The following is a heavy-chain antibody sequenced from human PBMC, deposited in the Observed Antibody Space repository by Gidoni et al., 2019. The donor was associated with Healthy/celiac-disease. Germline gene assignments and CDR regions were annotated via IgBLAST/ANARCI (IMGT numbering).Heavy chain of an antibody. CDR1: GGSISSSSYY. Sequence: QLQLQESGPGLVKPSETLSLTCTVSGGSISSSSYYWGWIRQPPGKGLEWIGSIYYSGSTYYNPSLKSRVTISVDTSKNQFSLKLSSVTAADTAVYYCARHNFNGDYLGTRYFDLWGRGTLVTVSS. D-gene: IGHD4-17*01. CDR2: IYYSGST. CDR3: ARHNFNGDYLGTRYFDL. J-gene: IGHJ2*01. V-gene: IGHV4-39*01.